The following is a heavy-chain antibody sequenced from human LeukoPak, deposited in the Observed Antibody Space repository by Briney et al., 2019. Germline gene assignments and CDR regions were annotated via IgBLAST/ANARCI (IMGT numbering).Heavy chain of an antibody. D-gene: IGHD6-6*01. CDR3: GTYSSSSAAFDY. CDR1: GGSISSYY. J-gene: IGHJ4*02. V-gene: IGHV4-34*01. CDR2: INHSGST. Sequence: PSETLSLTCTVSGGSISSYYWSWIRQPPGKGLEWIGEINHSGSTNYNPSLKSRVTISVDTSKNQFSLKLSSVTAADTAVYYCGTYSSSSAAFDYWGQGTLVTVSS.